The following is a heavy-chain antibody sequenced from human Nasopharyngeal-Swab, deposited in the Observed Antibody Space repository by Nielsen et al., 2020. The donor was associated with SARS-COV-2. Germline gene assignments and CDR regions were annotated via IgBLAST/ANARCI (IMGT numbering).Heavy chain of an antibody. J-gene: IGHJ4*02. CDR2: FDPKDGET. Sequence: ASVKVSCKVSGYTLTELSMHWVRQAPGKGLEWMGGFDPKDGETIYAQKFQGRVTMTEDTSTDTAYMELSSLRSEDTAVYYCATGPPVGATHFDYWGQGTLVTVSS. CDR1: GYTLTELS. D-gene: IGHD1-26*01. CDR3: ATGPPVGATHFDY. V-gene: IGHV1-24*01.